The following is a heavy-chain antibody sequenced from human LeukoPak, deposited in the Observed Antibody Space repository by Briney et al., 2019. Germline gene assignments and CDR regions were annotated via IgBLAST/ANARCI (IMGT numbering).Heavy chain of an antibody. Sequence: GGSLRLSCEASGFTVSSNYMSWVRQAPGKGLEWVSVIYSGGSTYYADSVKGRFTISRDNSKNTLYLQMNSLRAEDTAVYYCARDLRYWGQGTLVTVSS. CDR2: IYSGGST. CDR1: GFTVSSNY. J-gene: IGHJ4*02. V-gene: IGHV3-66*01. CDR3: ARDLRY. D-gene: IGHD5/OR15-5a*01.